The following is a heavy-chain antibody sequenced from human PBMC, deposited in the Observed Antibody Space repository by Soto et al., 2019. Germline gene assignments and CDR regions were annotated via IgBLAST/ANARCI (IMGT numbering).Heavy chain of an antibody. CDR3: ARDREAGYNFYYGMDV. J-gene: IGHJ6*02. Sequence: PSETLSLTCTVSGGSISNYYWSWIRQPAGKGLEWIGRFYTSGGTNYNPSLKSRVTMSVDTSNQVSLRLASVTAADTAIYYCARDREAGYNFYYGMDVWGQGTTVTVSS. D-gene: IGHD6-19*01. CDR1: GGSISNYY. CDR2: FYTSGGT. V-gene: IGHV4-4*07.